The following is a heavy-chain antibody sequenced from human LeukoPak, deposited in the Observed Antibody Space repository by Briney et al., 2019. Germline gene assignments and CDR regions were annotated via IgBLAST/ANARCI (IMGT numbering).Heavy chain of an antibody. V-gene: IGHV4-59*08. CDR3: ARSAGITGTRVWFDP. CDR2: ILYSGST. CDR1: GGSISSYY. Sequence: KPSESLTLTCTASGGSISSYYRSWIRQPPGKGLEWIGDILYSGSTNYNPSLKSRVTTSVDTSKNQFSLKRSCVTAADTAVYYCARSAGITGTRVWFDPWGQGTLVTVSS. J-gene: IGHJ5*02. D-gene: IGHD1-20*01.